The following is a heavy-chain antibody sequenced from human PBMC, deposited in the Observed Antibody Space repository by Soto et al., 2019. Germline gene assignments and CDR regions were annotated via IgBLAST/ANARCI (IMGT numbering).Heavy chain of an antibody. CDR3: ARRSSTMPFDY. D-gene: IGHD2-2*01. J-gene: IGHJ4*02. Sequence: QVQLEESGPGLVKPSGTLSLTCAVSGGANSKGNWWSWVRQPPGKGLEWIGEIYHSGSTNYNPSLKSRVTISVDTSKNQSSLKLRSVTAADTAVYYCARRSSTMPFDYWGQGILVTVSS. V-gene: IGHV4-4*02. CDR2: IYHSGST. CDR1: GGANSKGNW.